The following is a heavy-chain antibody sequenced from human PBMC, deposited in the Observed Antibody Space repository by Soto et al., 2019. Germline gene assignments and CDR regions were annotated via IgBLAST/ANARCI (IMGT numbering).Heavy chain of an antibody. Sequence: GGSLRLSCAASGFTFSSYGVLWVRQAPGKGLEWVALISYDGSNKYYADSVKGRFTISRDNSKNTLYLQMNSLRAEDTAVYYWAKSKTAPPFDYWGQGALVTVSS. CDR1: GFTFSSYG. D-gene: IGHD6-6*01. V-gene: IGHV3-30*18. CDR2: ISYDGSNK. CDR3: AKSKTAPPFDY. J-gene: IGHJ4*02.